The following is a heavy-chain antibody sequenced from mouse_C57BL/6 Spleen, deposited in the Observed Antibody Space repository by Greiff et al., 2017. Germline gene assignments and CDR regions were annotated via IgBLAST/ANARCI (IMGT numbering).Heavy chain of an antibody. CDR3: ARNYGSTRYFDV. D-gene: IGHD1-1*01. J-gene: IGHJ1*03. CDR2: IDPSASYT. V-gene: IGHV1-69*01. CDR1: GYTFTSYW. Sequence: QVQLQQPGAELVMPGASVKLSCKASGYTFTSYWMHWVKQRPGQGLEWIGEIDPSASYTNYNQKFKGKSTLTVDKSSSTAYMQLSSRTSEDSAVYYCARNYGSTRYFDVWGTGTTGTVSS.